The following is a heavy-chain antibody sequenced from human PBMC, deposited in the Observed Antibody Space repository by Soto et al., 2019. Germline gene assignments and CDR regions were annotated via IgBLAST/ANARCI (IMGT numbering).Heavy chain of an antibody. V-gene: IGHV5-51*01. Sequence: PGESLKISCKGSGYHFTNYWIGWVRQVPGKGLEWMGFIYPGDSDTRYSPSFQGQVTISADKSINTAYLQWSSLKASDTAMYYCARTSAAGKYYYGMDVWGQGTTVTVSS. J-gene: IGHJ6*02. CDR1: GYHFTNYW. CDR2: IYPGDSDT. CDR3: ARTSAAGKYYYGMDV. D-gene: IGHD6-13*01.